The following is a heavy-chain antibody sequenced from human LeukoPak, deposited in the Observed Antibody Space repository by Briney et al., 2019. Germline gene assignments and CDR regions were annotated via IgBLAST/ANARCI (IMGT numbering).Heavy chain of an antibody. CDR3: AREDIVATIADY. D-gene: IGHD5-12*01. J-gene: IGHJ4*02. CDR2: IYTSGST. Sequence: PSQTLSLTCTVSGGSISSGSYYWSWIRQPAGKGLEWIGRIYTSGSTNYNPSLKSRVTISVDTSKSQFSLKLSSVTAADTAVYYCAREDIVATIADYWGQGTLVTVSS. CDR1: GGSISSGSYY. V-gene: IGHV4-61*02.